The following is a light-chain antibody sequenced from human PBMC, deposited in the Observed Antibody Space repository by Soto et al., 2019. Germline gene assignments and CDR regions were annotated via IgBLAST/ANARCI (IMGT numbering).Light chain of an antibody. CDR3: QQYNNWPPIT. J-gene: IGKJ5*01. Sequence: EIVLTQSPGTLCFCPWEIATLSCRASQSVSSSYLAWYQQKPGQAPRLLIYGASTRATGIPARFSGSGSGTEFTLTISSLQSEDFAVYYCQQYNNWPPITFGQGTRLEIK. V-gene: IGKV3D-15*01. CDR1: QSVSSSY. CDR2: GAS.